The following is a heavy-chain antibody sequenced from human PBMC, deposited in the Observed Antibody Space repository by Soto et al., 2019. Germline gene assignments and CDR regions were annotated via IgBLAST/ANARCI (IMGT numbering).Heavy chain of an antibody. CDR1: GGTFSSYA. Sequence: QVQLVQSGAEVKKPGSSVKVSCKASGGTFSSYAISWVRQAPGQGLEWMGGIIPIFGTANYAQKFQGRVTITADKSTSTADMGLSSLRSEDTAVYYCARVIVVVPAAIEGGAGWFDPWGQGTLVTVSS. V-gene: IGHV1-69*06. CDR3: ARVIVVVPAAIEGGAGWFDP. D-gene: IGHD2-2*02. CDR2: IIPIFGTA. J-gene: IGHJ5*02.